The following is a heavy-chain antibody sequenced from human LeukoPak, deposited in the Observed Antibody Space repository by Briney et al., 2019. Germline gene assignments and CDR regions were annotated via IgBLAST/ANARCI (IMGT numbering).Heavy chain of an antibody. CDR3: FNWNYGGEDY. D-gene: IGHD1-7*01. CDR2: INPSGGST. J-gene: IGHJ4*02. CDR1: GYTFTSYY. V-gene: IGHV1-46*01. Sequence: GASVKVSCKASGYTFTSYYMHWVRQAPGQGLEWMGIINPSGGSTSYAQKFQGRVTMTRDTSISTAYMELSRLRSDDTAVYYCFNWNYGGEDYWGQGTLVTVSS.